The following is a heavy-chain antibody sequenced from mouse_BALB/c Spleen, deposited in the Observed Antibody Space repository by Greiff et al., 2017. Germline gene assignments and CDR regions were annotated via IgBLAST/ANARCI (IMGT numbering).Heavy chain of an antibody. CDR1: GYSFTSYG. Sequence: QVQLKESGPGLVAPSPSLSISCTASGYSFTSYGVHWVRQPPGKGLEWLGVIWAGGSTNYNSALMSRLSISKDNSKSQVFLKMNSLQTDDTAMYYCARDFGYYYYFDYWGQGTTLTVSS. J-gene: IGHJ2*01. V-gene: IGHV2-9*02. D-gene: IGHD2-3*01. CDR3: ARDFGYYYYFDY. CDR2: IWAGGST.